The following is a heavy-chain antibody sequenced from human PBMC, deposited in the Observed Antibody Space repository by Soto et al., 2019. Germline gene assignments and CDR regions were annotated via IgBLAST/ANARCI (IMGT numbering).Heavy chain of an antibody. Sequence: GASVKVSCTASGGTFSSYAISWVRQAPGQGLEWMGGIIPIFGTANYAQKFQGRVTITADESTSTAYMELSSLRSEDTAVYYCARLRTEYSSSPNFDYWGQGTLVTVSS. D-gene: IGHD6-6*01. CDR3: ARLRTEYSSSPNFDY. V-gene: IGHV1-69*13. J-gene: IGHJ4*02. CDR2: IIPIFGTA. CDR1: GGTFSSYA.